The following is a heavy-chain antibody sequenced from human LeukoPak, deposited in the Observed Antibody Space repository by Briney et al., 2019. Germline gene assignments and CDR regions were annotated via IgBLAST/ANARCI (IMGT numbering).Heavy chain of an antibody. D-gene: IGHD4-17*01. CDR3: ARTTDYGDSDY. Sequence: ASVKVSCKASGYTFTGYYIHWVRQAPGQGLECVGWINPNSGGTNYAQKFQGRVTMTRDTSISTAYMELSRLRSDDTAVYYCARTTDYGDSDYWGRGTLVTVSS. CDR2: INPNSGGT. V-gene: IGHV1-2*02. J-gene: IGHJ4*02. CDR1: GYTFTGYY.